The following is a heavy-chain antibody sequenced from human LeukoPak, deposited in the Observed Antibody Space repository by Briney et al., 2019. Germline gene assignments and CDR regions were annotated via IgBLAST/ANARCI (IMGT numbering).Heavy chain of an antibody. Sequence: GGSLRLSCAASGFTFSGNSMNWLRQAPGKGLEWVSYISSSSSTIYYADSVKGRFTISRDNAKNSLYLQMNSLRAEDTAVYYCAKRPLEHNGLWFEPCGQGTLVTVSS. D-gene: IGHD1-1*01. CDR3: AKRPLEHNGLWFEP. CDR1: GFTFSGNS. J-gene: IGHJ5*02. V-gene: IGHV3-48*01. CDR2: ISSSSSTI.